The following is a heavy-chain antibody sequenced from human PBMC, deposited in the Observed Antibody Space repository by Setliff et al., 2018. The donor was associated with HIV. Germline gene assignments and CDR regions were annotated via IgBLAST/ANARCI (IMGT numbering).Heavy chain of an antibody. CDR3: TRDWRAYGLMGS. Sequence: PSETLSLTCAVSGVSISSSNWWSWARQPPGKGLEWIGEIYFNLQTNYNPAFKSRVSMGLDNAKHQFSLRLTSVTAADTAIYYCTRDWRAYGLMGSWGQGMLVTVSS. CDR1: GVSISSSNW. V-gene: IGHV4-4*02. D-gene: IGHD4-17*01. J-gene: IGHJ5*02. CDR2: IYFNLQT.